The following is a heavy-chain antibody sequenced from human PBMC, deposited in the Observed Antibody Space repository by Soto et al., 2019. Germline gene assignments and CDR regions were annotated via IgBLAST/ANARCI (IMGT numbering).Heavy chain of an antibody. D-gene: IGHD3-9*01. CDR2: INPSGGST. V-gene: IGHV1-46*01. Sequence: QVQLVQSGAEVKKPGASVKVSCTASGYTFTSYYMHWVRQAPGQGLEWMGIINPSGGSTSYAQKFQGRVTMTRDTSTSTVYMELSSLRSEDTAVYYCASSPKYYDILTGYFSYGADYWGQGTLVTVSS. CDR3: ASSPKYYDILTGYFSYGADY. J-gene: IGHJ4*02. CDR1: GYTFTSYY.